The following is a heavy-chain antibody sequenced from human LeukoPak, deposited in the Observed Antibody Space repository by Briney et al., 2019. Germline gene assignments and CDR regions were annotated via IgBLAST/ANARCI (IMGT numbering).Heavy chain of an antibody. V-gene: IGHV3-7*02. CDR3: TRYIADSSGSPSPSAFNI. D-gene: IGHD3-22*01. Sequence: PGGSLRLSCAASGFTFSAYWMSWVRQAPGKGLNWVANIKQDGSEKCYVDSVKGRFTISRDNAKNSLYLQMNSLRVEDTAVYYCTRYIADSSGSPSPSAFNIWGQGTMVTVSS. CDR1: GFTFSAYW. CDR2: IKQDGSEK. J-gene: IGHJ3*02.